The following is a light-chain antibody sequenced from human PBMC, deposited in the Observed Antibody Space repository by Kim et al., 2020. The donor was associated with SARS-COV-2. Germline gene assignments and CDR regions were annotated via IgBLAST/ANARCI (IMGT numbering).Light chain of an antibody. CDR3: QHYNSYPWT. J-gene: IGKJ1*01. V-gene: IGKV1-5*03. Sequence: DIQMTQSPSTLSASVGDRVTITCRASQSIGSWLAWFQQKPGKAPKLLIYKASGLESGVPSRFSGSGSGTEFTLTIRSLQPDDFATYYCQHYNSYPWTFGQGTKVDIK. CDR2: KAS. CDR1: QSIGSW.